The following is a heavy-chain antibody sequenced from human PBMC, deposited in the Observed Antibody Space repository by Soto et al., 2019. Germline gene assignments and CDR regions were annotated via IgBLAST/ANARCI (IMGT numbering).Heavy chain of an antibody. D-gene: IGHD3-22*01. CDR1: GYTFTSYY. CDR3: ARGRVESGYPEYFQH. V-gene: IGHV1-46*01. Sequence: GASVKVSCKSSGYTFTSYYIHWVRQAPGQGLEWMGVINPSGGSTTYPQNFQGRVTLTRDTSTSTVFMELSSLTSEDTAVYYCARGRVESGYPEYFQHWGQGTLVTVSS. J-gene: IGHJ1*01. CDR2: INPSGGST.